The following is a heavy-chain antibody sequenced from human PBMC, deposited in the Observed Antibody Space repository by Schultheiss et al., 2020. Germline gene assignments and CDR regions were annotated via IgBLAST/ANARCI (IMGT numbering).Heavy chain of an antibody. D-gene: IGHD5-12*01. CDR2: ISGSGGST. CDR3: ARHGLLSGYDSHYYYGMDV. J-gene: IGHJ6*02. V-gene: IGHV3-23*01. CDR1: GFTFSSYA. Sequence: GGSLRLSCAASGFTFSSYAMSWVRQAPGKGLEWVSAISGSGGSTYYADSVKGRFTISRDNSKNTLYLQMNSLRAEDTAVYYCARHGLLSGYDSHYYYGMDVWGQGTLVTVSS.